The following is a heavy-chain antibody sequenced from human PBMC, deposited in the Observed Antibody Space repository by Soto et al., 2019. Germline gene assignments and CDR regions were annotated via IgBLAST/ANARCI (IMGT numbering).Heavy chain of an antibody. CDR2: IYYKGNT. V-gene: IGHV4-59*11. CDR3: TRANWYSEY. D-gene: IGHD7-27*01. Sequence: QVQLQESGPGLVKPSETLSLTCSVSGGSISNHYWSWIRQPPGKGLEWIGYIYYKGNTNYNPSLKSRVTMWVDPSRHQISLKLTTVTAADTAVYYCTRANWYSEYWGQGTLVTVSS. CDR1: GGSISNHY. J-gene: IGHJ4*02.